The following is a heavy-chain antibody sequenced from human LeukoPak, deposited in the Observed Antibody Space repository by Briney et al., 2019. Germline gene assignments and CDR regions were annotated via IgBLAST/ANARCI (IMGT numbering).Heavy chain of an antibody. D-gene: IGHD2/OR15-2a*01. V-gene: IGHV3-66*01. Sequence: GGSLRLSCAASGFTVSSNYMTWVRQAPGKGLEWVSVIYSGGSTYYTDSVKGRFTISRDNSKNTLYLQMNRLRAEDTAVYYCARDEPSPDSTDLDYWGQGTLVTVSS. CDR3: ARDEPSPDSTDLDY. J-gene: IGHJ4*02. CDR2: IYSGGST. CDR1: GFTVSSNY.